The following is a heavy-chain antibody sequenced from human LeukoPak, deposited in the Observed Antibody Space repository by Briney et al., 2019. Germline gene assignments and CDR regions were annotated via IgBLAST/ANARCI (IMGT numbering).Heavy chain of an antibody. J-gene: IGHJ6*02. V-gene: IGHV3-30-3*01. CDR2: ISYDGSNK. Sequence: GRSLRLSCAASGFTFRSYAMHWVRQAPGKGLEWVAVISYDGSNKYYADSVKGRFTISRDNSKNTLYLQMNSLRAEDTAVYYCARDKGRDGYSIMDVWGQGTTVTVSS. D-gene: IGHD5-24*01. CDR1: GFTFRSYA. CDR3: ARDKGRDGYSIMDV.